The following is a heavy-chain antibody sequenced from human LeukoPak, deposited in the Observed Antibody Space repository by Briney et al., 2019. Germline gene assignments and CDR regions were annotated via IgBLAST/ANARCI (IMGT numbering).Heavy chain of an antibody. CDR3: AKDWEDYGDSDY. D-gene: IGHD4-17*01. Sequence: GSLRLSCAASGFTFSSYAMSWVRQAPGKGLEWVSAISGSGGSTYYADSVKGRFTISRDNSKNTLYLQMNSLRAEDTAVYYCAKDWEDYGDSDYWGQGTLVTVSS. CDR2: ISGSGGST. CDR1: GFTFSSYA. V-gene: IGHV3-23*01. J-gene: IGHJ4*02.